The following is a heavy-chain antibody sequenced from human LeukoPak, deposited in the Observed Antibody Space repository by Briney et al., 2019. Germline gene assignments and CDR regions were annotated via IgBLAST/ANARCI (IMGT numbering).Heavy chain of an antibody. CDR2: VIPIFGTA. Sequence: SVKVSCKASGGTFSSYAISWVRQAPGQGLEWMGGVIPIFGTANYAQKFQGRVTITADESTSTAYMELSSLRSEDTAVYYCAREGRYYYDTTYYFDYWGQGTLVTVSS. V-gene: IGHV1-69*13. J-gene: IGHJ4*02. CDR1: GGTFSSYA. CDR3: AREGRYYYDTTYYFDY. D-gene: IGHD3-22*01.